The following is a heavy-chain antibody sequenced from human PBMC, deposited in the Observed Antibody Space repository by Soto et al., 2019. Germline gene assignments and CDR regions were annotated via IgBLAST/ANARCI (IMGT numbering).Heavy chain of an antibody. CDR1: GFSFSTYD. Sequence: PGGSMRLSCAASGFSFSTYDMNWVRQAPGKGLEWISYISSSSSTIYYADSVKGRFTISRDNAENSLYLQMNSLRDEDTAVYYCARPSGCFDTSGYYGAFYYYGMDVWGQGTTVTVSS. CDR3: ARPSGCFDTSGYYGAFYYYGMDV. V-gene: IGHV3-48*02. J-gene: IGHJ6*02. CDR2: ISSSSSTI. D-gene: IGHD3-22*01.